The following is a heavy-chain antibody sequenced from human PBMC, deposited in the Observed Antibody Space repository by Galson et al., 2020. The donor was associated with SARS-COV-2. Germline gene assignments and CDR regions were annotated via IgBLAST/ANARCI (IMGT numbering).Heavy chain of an antibody. CDR2: IYSGGRT. J-gene: IGHJ4*02. CDR3: ATVGSYGRRNLDC. V-gene: IGHV3-53*01. Sequence: GGSPRLSCAASGFTVSSNYMSWVRQAPGKGLAWVPVIYSGGRTSYADSAKCRFTISSDNSKNTLYLQMNSLRAEDTAVYYCATVGSYGRRNLDCWGQGTLVTVSS. CDR1: GFTVSSNY. D-gene: IGHD5-18*01.